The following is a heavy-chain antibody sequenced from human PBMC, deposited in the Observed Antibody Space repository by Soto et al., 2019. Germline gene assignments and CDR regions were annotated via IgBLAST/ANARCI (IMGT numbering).Heavy chain of an antibody. D-gene: IGHD3-22*01. J-gene: IGHJ4*02. CDR2: INAGNGNT. CDR1: GYTFTSYA. V-gene: IGHV1-3*01. Sequence: ASVKVSCKASGYTFTSYAMHWVRQAPGQRLEWMGWINAGNGNTKYSQKFQGRVTITRDTSASTAYMELSSLRSEDTAVYYCWFEGDSSGYPFDYWGQGTLVTVSS. CDR3: WFEGDSSGYPFDY.